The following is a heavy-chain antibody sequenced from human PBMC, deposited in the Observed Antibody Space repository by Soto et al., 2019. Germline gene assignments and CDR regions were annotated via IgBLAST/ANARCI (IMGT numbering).Heavy chain of an antibody. CDR1: GFTFSSYA. V-gene: IGHV3-30-3*01. CDR3: ARDWSAAGTGPNYYYYGMDV. Sequence: QVQLVESGGGVVQPGRSLRLSCAASGFTFSSYAMHWVRQAPGKGLEWVAVISYDGSNKYYADSVKGRFTISRDNSKNTLYLQMNSLRAEDTAVYYCARDWSAAGTGPNYYYYGMDVWGQGTSVTVSS. D-gene: IGHD6-13*01. J-gene: IGHJ6*02. CDR2: ISYDGSNK.